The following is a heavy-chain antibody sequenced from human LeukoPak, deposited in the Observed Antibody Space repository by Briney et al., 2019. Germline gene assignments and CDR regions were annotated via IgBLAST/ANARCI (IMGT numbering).Heavy chain of an antibody. D-gene: IGHD1-14*01. CDR3: ARSNQADDY. CDR2: INPGGSSI. V-gene: IGHV3-74*01. Sequence: AGRSLRLSCAASGFTFSSYWMHWVRQVPGKGLVWVARINPGGSSITYADSVKGRFTISRDNAKNTLYLQMDSLRAEDTGVYYCARSNQADDYWGQGTLVTVSS. J-gene: IGHJ4*02. CDR1: GFTFSSYW.